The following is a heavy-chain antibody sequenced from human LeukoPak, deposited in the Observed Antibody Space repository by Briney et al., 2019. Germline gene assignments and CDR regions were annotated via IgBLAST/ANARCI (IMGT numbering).Heavy chain of an antibody. CDR2: IRYDGSNK. Sequence: GGSLRLSCAASGFTFSSYGMHWVRQAPGKGLEWVAFIRYDGSNKYYADSVKGRFTISRDNSKNTLYLQMNSLRAEDTAVYYCAKDPVNDYSNRRGPYGYYMDVWGKGTTVTVSS. CDR3: AKDPVNDYSNRRGPYGYYMDV. CDR1: GFTFSSYG. V-gene: IGHV3-30*02. D-gene: IGHD4-11*01. J-gene: IGHJ6*03.